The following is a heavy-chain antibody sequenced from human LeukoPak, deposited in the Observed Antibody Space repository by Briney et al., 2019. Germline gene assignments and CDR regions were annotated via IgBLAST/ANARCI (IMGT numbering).Heavy chain of an antibody. Sequence: GASVKVSCKASGYTFTSYGISWVRQAPGQGLEWMGWISAYNGNTNYAQKLQGRVTMTTDTSTSTAYMELRSLRSDDTAVYYCARGEQWLLRTKGFDYWGQGTLVTVSS. CDR1: GYTFTSYG. CDR2: ISAYNGNT. J-gene: IGHJ4*02. CDR3: ARGEQWLLRTKGFDY. D-gene: IGHD6-19*01. V-gene: IGHV1-18*01.